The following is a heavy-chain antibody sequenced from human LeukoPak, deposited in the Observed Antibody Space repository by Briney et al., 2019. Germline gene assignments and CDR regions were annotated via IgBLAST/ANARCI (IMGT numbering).Heavy chain of an antibody. CDR2: IYYSGTT. V-gene: IGHV4-59*02. D-gene: IGHD3-16*01. CDR3: ARDSSPMITFGGAQLLYYFDY. J-gene: IGHJ4*02. Sequence: SETLSLTCTVSGGSVSSNYWSWIRQPPGKGLEWIGYIYYSGTTTYNPSLESRFTISVDTSKNQFSLRLSSVTAADTAVYYCARDSSPMITFGGAQLLYYFDYWGQGTLVTVSS. CDR1: GGSVSSNY.